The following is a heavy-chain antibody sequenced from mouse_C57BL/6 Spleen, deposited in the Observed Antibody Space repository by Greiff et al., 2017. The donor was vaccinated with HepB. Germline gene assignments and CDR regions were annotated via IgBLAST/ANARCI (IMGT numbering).Heavy chain of an antibody. J-gene: IGHJ4*01. CDR2: INPSNGGT. CDR3: ARWRLPLYAMDY. V-gene: IGHV1-53*01. Sequence: QVQLQQSGTELVKPGASVKLSCKASGYTFTSYWMHWVKQRPGQGLEWIGNINPSNGGTNYNEKFKSKATLTVDKSTSTAYMQLSSLTSEDSAVYYCARWRLPLYAMDYWGQGTSVTVSS. D-gene: IGHD2-2*01. CDR1: GYTFTSYW.